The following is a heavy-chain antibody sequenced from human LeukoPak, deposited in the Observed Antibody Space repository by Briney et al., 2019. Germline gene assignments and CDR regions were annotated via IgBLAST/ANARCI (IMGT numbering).Heavy chain of an antibody. D-gene: IGHD1-1*01. Sequence: GGSLTLSCAASGFTFSSYAMSGVRRATGEALEWVSAISGSGGRTFYADSVKGRFTISRDNSKSTLYLQMNSLRAEDTAVYYCAKAVGRVQLERRGLLLDLWGRGTLVTASS. CDR2: ISGSGGRT. CDR3: AKAVGRVQLERRGLLLDL. J-gene: IGHJ2*01. V-gene: IGHV3-23*01. CDR1: GFTFSSYA.